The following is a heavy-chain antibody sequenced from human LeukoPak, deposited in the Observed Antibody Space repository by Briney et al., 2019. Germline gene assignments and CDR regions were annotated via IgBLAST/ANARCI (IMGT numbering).Heavy chain of an antibody. CDR2: ISTYNDNT. V-gene: IGHV1-18*01. J-gene: IGHJ6*03. CDR3: ARLASGWYYYYYYMDV. D-gene: IGHD6-19*01. CDR1: GYTFTSYG. Sequence: ASVKVSCKASGYTFTSYGLSWVRQAPGQGLGWMGWISTYNDNTHYAQKFQGRVTMTTDTSTNTAYMELRSLRSDDTAVYYCARLASGWYYYYYYMDVWGKGTTVTVSS.